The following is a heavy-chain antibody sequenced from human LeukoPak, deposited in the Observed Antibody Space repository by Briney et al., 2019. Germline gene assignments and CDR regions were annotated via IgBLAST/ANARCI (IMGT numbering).Heavy chain of an antibody. J-gene: IGHJ4*02. Sequence: RGSLRLSCAASGFTFSSYWMHWVRQAPGKGLVWVSRINSDGSSTSYADSVKGRFTISRDNAKNTLYLQMNSLRAEDTAVYYCARAEGSGSAFDYWGQGTLVTVSS. D-gene: IGHD3-10*01. CDR2: INSDGSST. CDR1: GFTFSSYW. CDR3: ARAEGSGSAFDY. V-gene: IGHV3-74*01.